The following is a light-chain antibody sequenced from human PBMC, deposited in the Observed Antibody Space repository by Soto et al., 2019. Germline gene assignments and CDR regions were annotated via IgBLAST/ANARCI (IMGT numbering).Light chain of an antibody. Sequence: QSALTQPASVSGSPGQSITISCSGTSSDVGFYNHVSWYQQHPGEAPKLLIYEVTIRPSGVSNRFSGSKSGNTASLTVSGLQAEDEGDYSCSSYTSSSSLAIFGGGTQLTVL. CDR1: SSDVGFYNH. V-gene: IGLV2-14*01. CDR2: EVT. J-gene: IGLJ7*01. CDR3: SSYTSSSSLAI.